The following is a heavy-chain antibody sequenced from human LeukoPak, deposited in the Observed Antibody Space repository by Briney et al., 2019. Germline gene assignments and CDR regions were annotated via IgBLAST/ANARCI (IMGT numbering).Heavy chain of an antibody. CDR2: IIPIFGRT. CDR1: GGTFSSYA. J-gene: IGHJ4*02. D-gene: IGHD6-19*01. CDR3: ARGSRGWYYFDY. V-gene: IGHV1-69*05. Sequence: SVRVSCKASGGTFSSYAISWVRQAPGQGLEWMGGIIPIFGRTNYAQKFQGRVTITTDESTSTAYMELSSLRSEDTAVYYCARGSRGWYYFDYWGQGTLVTVSS.